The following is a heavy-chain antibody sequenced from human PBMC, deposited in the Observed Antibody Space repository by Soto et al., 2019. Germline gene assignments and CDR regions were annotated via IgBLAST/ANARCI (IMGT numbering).Heavy chain of an antibody. CDR2: LYTGGNI. CDR1: GVSVSSKY. Sequence: GGSLRLSCAASGVSVSSKYMSWVRQAPDKGLEWVSVLYTGGNIFYTDSVRGRFTISRKSSKKNLYLQMNSMRGEDSAVYYCARGCGRGRCYSDWDYWCQGTLVTVSS. V-gene: IGHV3-53*01. CDR3: ARGCGRGRCYSDWDY. J-gene: IGHJ4*02. D-gene: IGHD2-15*01.